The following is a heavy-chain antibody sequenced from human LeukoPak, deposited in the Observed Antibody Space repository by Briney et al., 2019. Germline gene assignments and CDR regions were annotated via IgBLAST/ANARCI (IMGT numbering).Heavy chain of an antibody. J-gene: IGHJ4*02. D-gene: IGHD3-3*01. V-gene: IGHV3-33*01. CDR1: VFIFSSYW. CDR2: IWYDGSNK. Sequence: PGRSLKLSCAASVFIFSSYWMNWVRQAPCKGLEWVAVIWYDGSNKYYADSVKGRFTFSRDNSKNTLYLQMNSLRAEDTTVYYCARDGNDFWSGYFYYFDYWGQGTLVTVSS. CDR3: ARDGNDFWSGYFYYFDY.